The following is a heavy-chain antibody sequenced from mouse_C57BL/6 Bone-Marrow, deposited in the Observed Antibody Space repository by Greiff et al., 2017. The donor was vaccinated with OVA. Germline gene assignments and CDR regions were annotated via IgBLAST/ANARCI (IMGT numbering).Heavy chain of an antibody. Sequence: EVKLVESGGGLVKPGGSLKLSCAASGFTFSDYGMHWVRQAPEKGLEWVAYISSGSSTIYYADTVKGRFTISRDNAKNTLFLQMTSLRSEDTAMYYCARETAYWYFDVWGTGTTVTVSS. J-gene: IGHJ1*03. CDR3: ARETAYWYFDV. V-gene: IGHV5-17*01. CDR2: ISSGSSTI. CDR1: GFTFSDYG.